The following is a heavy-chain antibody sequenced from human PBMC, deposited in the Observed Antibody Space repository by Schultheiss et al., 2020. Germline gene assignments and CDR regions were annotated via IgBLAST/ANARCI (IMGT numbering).Heavy chain of an antibody. CDR2: ISYDGSNK. D-gene: IGHD5-18*01. J-gene: IGHJ4*02. CDR3: TKGGRGYSYLFDY. V-gene: IGHV3-30-3*01. Sequence: GESLKISCAASGFTFSSYAMHWVRQAPGKGLEWVAVISYDGSNKYYADSVKGRFTISRDNSKNTLYLQMNSLRAEDTALYYCTKGGRGYSYLFDYWGQGTLVTVSS. CDR1: GFTFSSYA.